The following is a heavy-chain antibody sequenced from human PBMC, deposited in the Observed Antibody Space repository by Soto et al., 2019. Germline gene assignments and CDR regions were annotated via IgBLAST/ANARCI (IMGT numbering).Heavy chain of an antibody. CDR1: GFGFSKAW. CDR2: IMSKTVGGTT. CDR3: TTDSGMSPYSLDY. J-gene: IGHJ4*02. D-gene: IGHD2-21*01. Sequence: PGGSLRLSCATSGFGFSKAWVGWVRHAPGKEMEWVGRIMSKTVGGTTDYGAPVKGWCIISTDDSKRTLYLQMNSLQTADTALYHGTTDSGMSPYSLDYCGQGTRVTASS. V-gene: IGHV3-15*01.